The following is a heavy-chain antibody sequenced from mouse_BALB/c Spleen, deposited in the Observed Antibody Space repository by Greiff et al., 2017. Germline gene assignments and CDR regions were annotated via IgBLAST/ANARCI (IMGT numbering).Heavy chain of an antibody. Sequence: EVQGVESGGGLVKPGGSLKLSCAASGFTFSSYAMSWVRQSPEKRLEWVAEISSGGSYTYYPDTVTGRFTISRDNAKNTLYLEMSSLRSEDTAMYYCAITTVVEGYYAMDYWGQGTSVTVSS. J-gene: IGHJ4*01. D-gene: IGHD1-1*01. CDR3: AITTVVEGYYAMDY. V-gene: IGHV5-9-4*01. CDR2: ISSGGSYT. CDR1: GFTFSSYA.